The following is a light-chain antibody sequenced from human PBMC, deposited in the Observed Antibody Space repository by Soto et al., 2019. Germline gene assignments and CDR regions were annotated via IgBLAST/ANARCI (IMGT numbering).Light chain of an antibody. CDR3: QQYRT. CDR2: DAS. Sequence: DIQMTQSPSTLSASVGDRVTITCRASQSISSWLGWYQQKPGKAPKLLIYDASSLESGVPSRFSGSGSGTEFTLTISSLQPDDFATYYRQQYRTFGQGTKVEIK. CDR1: QSISSW. J-gene: IGKJ1*01. V-gene: IGKV1-5*01.